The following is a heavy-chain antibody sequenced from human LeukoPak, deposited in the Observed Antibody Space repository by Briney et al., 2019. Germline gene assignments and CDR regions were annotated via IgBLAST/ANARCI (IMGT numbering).Heavy chain of an antibody. Sequence: ASVKVSCKASGYTFTSYDINWVRQATGQGLGWMGWMNPNSGNTGYAQKFQGRVTITRNTSISTAYMELSSLRSEDTAVYYCARVGPAQQLDFDYWGQGTPVTVSS. V-gene: IGHV1-8*03. CDR2: MNPNSGNT. CDR3: ARVGPAQQLDFDY. J-gene: IGHJ4*02. CDR1: GYTFTSYD. D-gene: IGHD6-13*01.